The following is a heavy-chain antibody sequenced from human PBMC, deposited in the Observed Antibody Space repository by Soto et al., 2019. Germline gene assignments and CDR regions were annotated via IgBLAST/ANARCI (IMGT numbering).Heavy chain of an antibody. V-gene: IGHV3-23*01. Sequence: GGSLRLSCAASGFTFSSYAMSWVRQAPGKGLEWVSAISGSGGSTYYADSVKGRFTISRDNSKNTLYLQMNSLRAEDTAVYYCAGRGSYVVPALWGYGMDVWGQGTTVTVSS. D-gene: IGHD5-18*01. CDR1: GFTFSSYA. J-gene: IGHJ6*02. CDR3: AGRGSYVVPALWGYGMDV. CDR2: ISGSGGST.